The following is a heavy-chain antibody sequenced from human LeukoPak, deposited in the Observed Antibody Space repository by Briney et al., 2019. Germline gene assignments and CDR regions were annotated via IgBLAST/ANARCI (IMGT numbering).Heavy chain of an antibody. D-gene: IGHD6-19*01. J-gene: IGHJ4*02. CDR3: AGPTSSGWHGDFDY. V-gene: IGHV4-59*08. CDR1: GGSISPYY. CDR2: IHYSGSN. Sequence: SETLSLTCTVSGGSISPYYWSWIRQSPGKGLEWIGCIHYSGSNIYNTSLKSRVSISVDTSKKQFSLKRSSATAADTAVYYCAGPTSSGWHGDFDYWGQGTLVTVSS.